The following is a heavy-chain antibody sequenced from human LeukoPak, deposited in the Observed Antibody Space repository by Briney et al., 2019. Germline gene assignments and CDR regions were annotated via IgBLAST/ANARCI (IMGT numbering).Heavy chain of an antibody. CDR1: GFTFDEYG. CDR2: INWNGAST. V-gene: IGHV3-20*04. CDR3: AELGITMIGGV. D-gene: IGHD3-10*02. Sequence: PGGSLRLSCAASGFTFDEYGMNWVRQAPEKGLEWVSGINWNGASTNYADSVQGRFTISRDNAKNSLYLQMNSLRAEDTAVYYCAELGITMIGGVWGKGTTVTISS. J-gene: IGHJ6*04.